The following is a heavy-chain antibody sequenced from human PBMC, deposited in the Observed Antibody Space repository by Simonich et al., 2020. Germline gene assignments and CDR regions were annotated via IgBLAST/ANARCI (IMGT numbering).Heavy chain of an antibody. D-gene: IGHD1-26*01. CDR1: GYTFTGYY. CDR2: INPNSGCT. V-gene: IGHV1-2*02. Sequence: QVQLVQSGAEVKKPGASVKVSCKASGYTFTGYYMHWVRQAPGQGLEWMGWINPNSGCTNNAQKFQGRVTMTKDTSISTAYMGLSRLRSDDTAVYYCARVPPTSGSYYYYYYYMDVWGKGTTVTVSS. CDR3: ARVPPTSGSYYYYYYYMDV. J-gene: IGHJ6*03.